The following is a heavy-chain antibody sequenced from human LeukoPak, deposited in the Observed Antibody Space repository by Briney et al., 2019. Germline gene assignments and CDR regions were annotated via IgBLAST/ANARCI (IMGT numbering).Heavy chain of an antibody. J-gene: IGHJ5*02. CDR1: GFTVSSNY. D-gene: IGHD4-23*01. CDR3: ARLDYGGNSGFDP. Sequence: GGSLRLSCAASGFTVSSNYMSWVRQAPGKGLEWVSVIYSGGSTYYADSVKGRFTISRDNSKNTLYLQMNSLRAEDTAVYYCARLDYGGNSGFDPWGQGTLVTVSS. V-gene: IGHV3-53*01. CDR2: IYSGGST.